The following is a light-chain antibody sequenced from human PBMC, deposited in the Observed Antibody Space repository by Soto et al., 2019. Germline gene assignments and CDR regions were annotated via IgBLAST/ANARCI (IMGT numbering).Light chain of an antibody. V-gene: IGKV3-20*01. CDR2: GAS. CDR3: QQFINSPYMYI. CDR1: QDVGTNY. Sequence: EVVLTQSPGTLSLSPGEGATLSCRSSQDVGTNYLAWYQQKPGQAPRLLIFGASSRASGVPGRFSGSGSGIDFTLTISRLEPEDSAVYYCQQFINSPYMYIFGQGTKLEI. J-gene: IGKJ2*01.